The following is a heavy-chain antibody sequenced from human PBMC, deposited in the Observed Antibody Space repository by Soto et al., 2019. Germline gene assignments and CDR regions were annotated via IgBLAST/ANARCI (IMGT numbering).Heavy chain of an antibody. J-gene: IGHJ4*02. CDR2: IYYSGST. Sequence: QLQLQESGPGLVKPSETLSLTCTVSGGSISSSSYYWGWIRQPPGKGLEWIGSIYYSGSTYYNPSLKSRVTISVYTSKNQFSLKLSSVTAADTAVYYCASRNYDFWSGYYAYWGQGTLVTVSS. D-gene: IGHD3-3*01. CDR3: ASRNYDFWSGYYAY. V-gene: IGHV4-39*01. CDR1: GGSISSSSYY.